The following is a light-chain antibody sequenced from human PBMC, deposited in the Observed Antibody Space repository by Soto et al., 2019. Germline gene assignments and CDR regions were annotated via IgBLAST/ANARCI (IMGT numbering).Light chain of an antibody. V-gene: IGKV3-20*01. CDR1: QSVSSSY. J-gene: IGKJ1*01. Sequence: EIGLTQSPGTLSWSPGERATLSCRASQSVSSSYLAWYQQKPGQAPRLLIYAASSRATGIPDRFSGSGSGTDFTLTISRLEPEDFALYYCQQYGTSPWTFGQGTKVEIK. CDR2: AAS. CDR3: QQYGTSPWT.